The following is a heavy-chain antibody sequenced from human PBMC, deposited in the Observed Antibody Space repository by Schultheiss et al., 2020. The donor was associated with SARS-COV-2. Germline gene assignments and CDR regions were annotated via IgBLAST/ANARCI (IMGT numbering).Heavy chain of an antibody. CDR2: ISSSGSTI. D-gene: IGHD1-7*01. CDR1: GFTFSSYA. V-gene: IGHV3-48*04. CDR3: AKEKTGTTGGVFDY. J-gene: IGHJ4*02. Sequence: GGSLRLSCAASGFTFSSYAMSWVRQAPGKGLEWVSYISSSGSTIYYAVSVKGRFTISRDNAKNSLYLQMNSLRAEDTAVYYCAKEKTGTTGGVFDYWGQGTLVTVSS.